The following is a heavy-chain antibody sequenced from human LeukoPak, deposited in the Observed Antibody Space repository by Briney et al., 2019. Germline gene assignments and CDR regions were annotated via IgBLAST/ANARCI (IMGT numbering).Heavy chain of an antibody. CDR2: IYYSGST. CDR1: GGSISSYY. CDR3: ARSVAAGSYYFDY. D-gene: IGHD6-13*01. V-gene: IGHV4-59*01. Sequence: SETLSLTCTVSGGSISSYYWSWIRQPPGKGLEWIGYIYYSGSTYYNPSLRSRVTISVDTSKNQFSLKLSSVTAADTAVYYCARSVAAGSYYFDYWGQGTLVTVSS. J-gene: IGHJ4*02.